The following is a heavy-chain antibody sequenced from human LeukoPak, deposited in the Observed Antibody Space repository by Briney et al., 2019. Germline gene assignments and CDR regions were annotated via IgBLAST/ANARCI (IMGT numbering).Heavy chain of an antibody. Sequence: PSETLSLTCTVSGGSISSGGHYWSWIRHHPGKGLEWIGYIFYSGSTYYNPSLKSRLTISVDTSKNQFSLNLSSVTAADTAVYYYASRSRSGYLDHWGQGTLVTVSS. J-gene: IGHJ4*02. V-gene: IGHV4-31*03. CDR3: ASRSRSGYLDH. CDR1: GGSISSGGHY. D-gene: IGHD2-15*01. CDR2: IFYSGST.